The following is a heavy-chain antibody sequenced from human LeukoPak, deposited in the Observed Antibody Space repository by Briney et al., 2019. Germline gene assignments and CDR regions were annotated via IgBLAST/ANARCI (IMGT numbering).Heavy chain of an antibody. V-gene: IGHV3-23*01. CDR3: AKARGTTGWLPYFDY. CDR2: ISISGGSTGGST. D-gene: IGHD6-19*01. CDR1: GFTFSSYA. J-gene: IGHJ4*02. Sequence: GGSLSLSCAASGFTFSSYAMSWVRQAPGKGLEWVSAISISGGSTGGSTFYADSVKGRFTISRDISKNTLYLQMNSLRAEDTAVYYCAKARGTTGWLPYFDYWGQGALVTVSS.